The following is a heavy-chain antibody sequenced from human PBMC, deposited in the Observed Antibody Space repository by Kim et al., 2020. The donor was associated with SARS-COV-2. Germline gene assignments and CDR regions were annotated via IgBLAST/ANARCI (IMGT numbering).Heavy chain of an antibody. Sequence: ASVKVSCKASGYTFTSYGISWVRQAPGQGLEWMGWISAYNGNTNYAQKLQGRVTMTTDTSTSTAYMELRSLRSDDTAVYYCARGPRYIVVVPAHQWPGIDPWGQGTLVTVSS. V-gene: IGHV1-18*01. CDR2: ISAYNGNT. D-gene: IGHD2-2*01. CDR1: GYTFTSYG. CDR3: ARGPRYIVVVPAHQWPGIDP. J-gene: IGHJ5*02.